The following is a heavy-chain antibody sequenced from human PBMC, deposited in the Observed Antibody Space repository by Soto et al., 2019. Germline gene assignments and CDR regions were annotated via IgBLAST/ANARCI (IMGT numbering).Heavy chain of an antibody. V-gene: IGHV1-18*01. CDR2: ISTYSGDT. Sequence: HVHLLQSGVEVKTPGASVKVSCQASGYTFFTYDISWVRQAPGQGLEWMGWISTYSGDTKYAQKFQGRVTMTTDTSTTTAYPELRSLRSDDTAVYYCARHHGPTTSENWFDPWGQGTLVTVSS. CDR1: GYTFFTYD. J-gene: IGHJ5*02. CDR3: ARHHGPTTSENWFDP. D-gene: IGHD5-12*01.